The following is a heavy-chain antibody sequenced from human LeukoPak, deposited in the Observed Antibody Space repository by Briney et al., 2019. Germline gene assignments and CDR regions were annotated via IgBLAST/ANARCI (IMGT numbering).Heavy chain of an antibody. Sequence: GASVKVSCKASGYTFTSYYMHWVRQAPGQGLEWMGIVNPSGGSTRYAQKFQGRVTMTRDTSTSTVYMELSSLRSDDTAVYHCARDKGTSYLSSFDYGGQGTRVTVSS. V-gene: IGHV1-46*01. CDR1: GYTFTSYY. D-gene: IGHD6-6*01. CDR2: VNPSGGST. CDR3: ARDKGTSYLSSFDY. J-gene: IGHJ4*02.